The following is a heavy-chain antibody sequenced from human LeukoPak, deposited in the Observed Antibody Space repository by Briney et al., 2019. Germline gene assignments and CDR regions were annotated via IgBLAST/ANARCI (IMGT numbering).Heavy chain of an antibody. CDR3: ARAGSSATPSTFFGY. J-gene: IGHJ4*02. Sequence: KAGGSLRLSCAASGFTFSNYRMVWVRQAPGKGLEWVSSISSSGSSAAGYIYYADSVKGRFTISRDNANNTLYLQMNSLRAEDTAVYYCARAGSSATPSTFFGYWGQGTLVTVSS. CDR1: GFTFSNYR. CDR2: ISSSGSSAAGYI. D-gene: IGHD2-15*01. V-gene: IGHV3-21*01.